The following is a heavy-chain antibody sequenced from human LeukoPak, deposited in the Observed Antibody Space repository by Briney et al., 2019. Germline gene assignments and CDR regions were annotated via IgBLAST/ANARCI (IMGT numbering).Heavy chain of an antibody. CDR1: GGSISSGSYY. D-gene: IGHD3-16*02. V-gene: IGHV4-61*02. CDR2: IYTSGST. Sequence: SQTLSLTCTVSGGSISSGSYYWSWIRQPAGKGLEWIGRIYTSGSTNYNPSLKSRATISVDTSKNQFSLKLSSVTAADTAVYYCARDRIVRFDPWGQGTLVTVSS. J-gene: IGHJ5*02. CDR3: ARDRIVRFDP.